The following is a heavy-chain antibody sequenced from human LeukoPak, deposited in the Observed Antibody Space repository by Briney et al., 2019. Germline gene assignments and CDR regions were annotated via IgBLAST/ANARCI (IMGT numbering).Heavy chain of an antibody. Sequence: GASVKVSCKASGYTFTMYYIHWVRQAPGQGLEWMGMINPTDGSTTYVQGFRGRVTMTRDMSTTTVYMDLRSLRSEDTAWYFCAIVRRGWLNGALCGLFASYYTYYYMDVWGRGTTVTVSS. J-gene: IGHJ6*03. CDR1: GYTFTMYY. V-gene: IGHV1-46*01. CDR3: AIVRRGWLNGALCGLFASYYTYYYMDV. D-gene: IGHD3-10*01. CDR2: INPTDGST.